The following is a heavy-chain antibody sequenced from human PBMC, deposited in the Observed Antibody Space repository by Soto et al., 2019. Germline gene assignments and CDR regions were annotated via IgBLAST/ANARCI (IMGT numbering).Heavy chain of an antibody. CDR2: ISGSGGST. V-gene: IGHV3-23*01. Sequence: GGSLRLSCAASGFTFSSYAMSWVRQAPGKGLEWVSAISGSGGSTYYADSVKGRFTISRDNSKNTLYLQMNSLRAEDTAVYYCAKGDCSSTSCYIGWFDPWGQGTLVTVSS. CDR3: AKGDCSSTSCYIGWFDP. J-gene: IGHJ5*02. CDR1: GFTFSSYA. D-gene: IGHD2-2*01.